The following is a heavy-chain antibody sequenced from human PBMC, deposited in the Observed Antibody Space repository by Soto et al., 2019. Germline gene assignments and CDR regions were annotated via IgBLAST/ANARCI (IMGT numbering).Heavy chain of an antibody. V-gene: IGHV3-7*01. Sequence: EVQLVESGGGLVQPGGSLRLSGTASGFTCSDSGMTWVRQAPGNGLEWVARIKPDESEKKYADSVKGRFSISRDNAKNSMYLQMDSLRGEDTAVYYCVRGGSNYASWGQGTLVTVSS. J-gene: IGHJ5*02. CDR3: VRGGSNYAS. CDR1: GFTCSDSG. CDR2: IKPDESEK. D-gene: IGHD4-4*01.